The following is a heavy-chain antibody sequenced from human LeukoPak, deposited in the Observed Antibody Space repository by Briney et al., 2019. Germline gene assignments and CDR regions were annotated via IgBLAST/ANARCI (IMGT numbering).Heavy chain of an antibody. CDR1: GGSISSSTYY. Sequence: PSETLSLTCTVSGGSISSSTYYWGWVRQPPGKGLEWIGSIYYSGSTYYNPSLKSRVTISVDTSKNQFSLKLSSVTAADTAVYYCASPGGGPTDCWGQGTLVTVSS. J-gene: IGHJ4*02. CDR3: ASPGGGPTDC. CDR2: IYYSGST. V-gene: IGHV4-39*01. D-gene: IGHD3-16*01.